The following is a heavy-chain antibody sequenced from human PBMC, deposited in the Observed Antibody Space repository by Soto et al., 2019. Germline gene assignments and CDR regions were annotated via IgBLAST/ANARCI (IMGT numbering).Heavy chain of an antibody. D-gene: IGHD3-22*01. J-gene: IGHJ4*02. CDR3: AKDYYDSSGYSYFDY. CDR2: ISGSGGST. Sequence: GSLRLSCAASGFTFSNYAMSWVRQPPGKGLEWVSAISGSGGSTYYADSVKGRFTISRDNSKNMLYLQMNSVRAEDTAVYYCAKDYYDSSGYSYFDYWGQRTQVTVSS. CDR1: GFTFSNYA. V-gene: IGHV3-23*01.